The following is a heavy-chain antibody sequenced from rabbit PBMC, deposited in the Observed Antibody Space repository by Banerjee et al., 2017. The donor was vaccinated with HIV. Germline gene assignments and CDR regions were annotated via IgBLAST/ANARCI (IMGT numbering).Heavy chain of an antibody. CDR3: ARDYAPYPHATRLDL. CDR1: GFSFSSGYY. Sequence: QEQLVESGGGLVQPGASLTLTCTASGFSFSSGYYMCWVRQAPGKGLEWIAYIYAGSGGSIYYASWAKGRFTISKTSSTTVTLQMTSLTAADTATYFCARDYAPYPHATRLDLWGPGTLVTDS. J-gene: IGHJ3*01. V-gene: IGHV1S45*01. CDR2: IYAGSGGSI. D-gene: IGHD6-1*01.